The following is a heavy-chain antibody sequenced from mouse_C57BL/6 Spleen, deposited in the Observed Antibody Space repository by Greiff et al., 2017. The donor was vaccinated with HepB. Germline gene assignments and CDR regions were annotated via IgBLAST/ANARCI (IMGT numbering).Heavy chain of an antibody. J-gene: IGHJ4*01. Sequence: EVQLVESGPELVKPGDSVKISCKASGYSFTGYFMNWVLQSHGKSLEWIGRINPYNGDTFYNQKFKGKATLTVDKSSSTAHMERRRLTSEDSAVYYCAREGGYAMDYWGQGTSVTVAS. CDR1: GYSFTGYF. CDR3: AREGGYAMDY. CDR2: INPYNGDT. V-gene: IGHV1-20*01.